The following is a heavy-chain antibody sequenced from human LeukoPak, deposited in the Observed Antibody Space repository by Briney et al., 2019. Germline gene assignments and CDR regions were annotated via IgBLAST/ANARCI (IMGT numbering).Heavy chain of an antibody. Sequence: GGSLRLSCAASGFTFSNFVMTWVRQAPGKGLEWVSAISGSGGRGTTYYADSAKGRFTISRDNAKNTMYLQMNSLSVEGTAVYYCAKDIAASGLPRIFDFWGQGTLVTVSS. V-gene: IGHV3-23*01. CDR3: AKDIAASGLPRIFDF. D-gene: IGHD6-13*01. J-gene: IGHJ4*02. CDR1: GFTFSNFV. CDR2: ISGSGGRGTT.